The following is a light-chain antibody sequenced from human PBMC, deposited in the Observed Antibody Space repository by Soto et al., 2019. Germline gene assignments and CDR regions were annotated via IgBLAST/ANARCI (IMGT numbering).Light chain of an antibody. CDR2: ATS. CDR1: QTVSSSH. V-gene: IGKV3-20*01. CDR3: QQYVSSQLT. J-gene: IGKJ4*01. Sequence: EIVLTQSPGSVSLSPGERVTLSCRASQTVSSSHLAWYQQKPGQAPRLLIYATSSRATGIPDRFSGSGSGTDFTLTISRLEPEDFAVYFCQQYVSSQLTFGEGTKVEIK.